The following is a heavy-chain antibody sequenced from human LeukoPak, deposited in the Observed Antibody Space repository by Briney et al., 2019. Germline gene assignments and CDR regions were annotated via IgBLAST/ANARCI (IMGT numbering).Heavy chain of an antibody. CDR1: AGSISSSSYY. J-gene: IGHJ5*02. CDR2: IYYSGST. CDR3: ARHNGVIRQRGYNWFDP. D-gene: IGHD3-22*01. V-gene: IGHV4-39*01. Sequence: SETLSLTSTVSAGSISSSSYYWGWIRHPPGKGLEWIGSIYYSGSTYYNPSLKSRVTISVDTSKNQFSLKLSSVTAADTAVYYCARHNGVIRQRGYNWFDPWGQGTLVTVSS.